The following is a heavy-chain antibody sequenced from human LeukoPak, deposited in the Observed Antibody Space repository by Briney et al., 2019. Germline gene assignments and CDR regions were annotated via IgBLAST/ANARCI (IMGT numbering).Heavy chain of an antibody. D-gene: IGHD5-24*01. CDR2: ISSRSSYT. CDR1: GFTFSDYY. Sequence: PGGSLRLSCEASGFTFSDYYMNWIRQAPGKGLEWVSYISSRSSYTNYADSVKGRSTISRDNPKNSLYLQMNSLRAEDTAVFYCARGSMRMATAGLADYWGQGTLVTVSS. J-gene: IGHJ4*02. CDR3: ARGSMRMATAGLADY. V-gene: IGHV3-11*05.